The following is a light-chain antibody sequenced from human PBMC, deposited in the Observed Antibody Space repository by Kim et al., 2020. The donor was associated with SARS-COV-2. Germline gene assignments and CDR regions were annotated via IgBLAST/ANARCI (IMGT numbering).Light chain of an antibody. CDR3: QQYGSSPYT. J-gene: IGKJ2*01. CDR2: GAS. V-gene: IGKV3-20*01. CDR1: QSVTTSY. Sequence: LSPGEKATLSCRASQSVTTSYLAWYQQKPGQAPRLLIYGASSRATGIPDRFSGSGSGTDFTLTISRLEPEDFAVYYCQQYGSSPYTFGQGTKLEI.